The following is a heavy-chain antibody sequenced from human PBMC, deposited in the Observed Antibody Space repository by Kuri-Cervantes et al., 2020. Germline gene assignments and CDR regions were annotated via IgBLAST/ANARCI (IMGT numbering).Heavy chain of an antibody. Sequence: SVKVSCKASGGTFSSYAISWVRQAPGQGLEWMGGIIPIFGTANYAQKFQGRVTITADESTSTAYMELSSLRSEDTAVYYCARGAGKTKKQWLVSVVNNWFDPWGHGTLVTVSS. D-gene: IGHD6-19*01. J-gene: IGHJ5*02. CDR1: GGTFSSYA. CDR3: ARGAGKTKKQWLVSVVNNWFDP. CDR2: IIPIFGTA. V-gene: IGHV1-69*13.